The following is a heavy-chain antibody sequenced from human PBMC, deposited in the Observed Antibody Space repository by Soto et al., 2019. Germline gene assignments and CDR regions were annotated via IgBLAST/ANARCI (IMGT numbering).Heavy chain of an antibody. CDR3: ARLLEYYGMDV. Sequence: SETLSLTCTVSGGSISSSSYYWGWIRQPPGKGLEWIGSIYYSGSTYYNPSLKSRVTISVDTSKNQFSLKLSSVTAADTAVYYCARLLEYYGMDVWGQGTTVTVSS. CDR1: GGSISSSSYY. CDR2: IYYSGST. V-gene: IGHV4-39*01. D-gene: IGHD2-15*01. J-gene: IGHJ6*02.